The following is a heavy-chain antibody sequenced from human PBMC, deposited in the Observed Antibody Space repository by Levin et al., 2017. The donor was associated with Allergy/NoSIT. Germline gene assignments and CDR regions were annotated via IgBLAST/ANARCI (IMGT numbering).Heavy chain of an antibody. Sequence: PSQTLSLTCTVSGGSISSSSYYWGWIRQPPGKGLEWIGSIYYSGSTYYNPSLKSRVTISVDTSKNQFSLKLSSVTAADTAVYYCARSHWGSVYWGQGTLVTVSS. V-gene: IGHV4-39*07. J-gene: IGHJ4*02. D-gene: IGHD7-27*01. CDR2: IYYSGST. CDR1: GGSISSSSYY. CDR3: ARSHWGSVY.